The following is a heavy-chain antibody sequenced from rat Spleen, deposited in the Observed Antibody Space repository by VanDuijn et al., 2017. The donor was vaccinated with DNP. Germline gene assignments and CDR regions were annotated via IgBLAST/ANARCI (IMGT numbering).Heavy chain of an antibody. D-gene: IGHD4-1*01. J-gene: IGHJ4*01. CDR1: GFTFTSFP. CDR3: ARHMDTGPYYAMDV. CDR2: ISTRGGST. V-gene: IGHV5-46*01. Sequence: EVQLVESGGGSVQPGGSMKLSCAASGFTFTSFPMAWVRQAPTKGLEWVATISTRGGSTHYRDSVKGRFTISRDNAKSTLYLQMRSLRSEDTATYYCARHMDTGPYYAMDVWGRGISATVSS.